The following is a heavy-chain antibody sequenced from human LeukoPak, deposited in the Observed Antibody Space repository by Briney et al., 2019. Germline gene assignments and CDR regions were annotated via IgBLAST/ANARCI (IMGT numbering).Heavy chain of an antibody. CDR3: AREDYDILTGYWPYYYYGMDV. CDR2: ISAYNGNT. V-gene: IGHV1-18*01. Sequence: GASVKVSCKASGYTFTSYGISWVRQAPGQGLEWMGWISAYNGNTNYAQKLQGRVTMTTDTSTSTAYMELRSLRSDDTAVYYCAREDYDILTGYWPYYYYGMDVWGQGTTVTVSS. J-gene: IGHJ6*02. CDR1: GYTFTSYG. D-gene: IGHD3-9*01.